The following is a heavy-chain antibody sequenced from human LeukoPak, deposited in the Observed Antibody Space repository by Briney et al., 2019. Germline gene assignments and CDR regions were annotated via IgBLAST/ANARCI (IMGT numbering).Heavy chain of an antibody. Sequence: ASVKVSCKASGYTFTSYGISWVRQAPGQGLEWMGWISAYNGNTNYAQKLQGRVTMTTDTSTSTAYMELRSLRSDDTAVYYCARDPSPLLFGKVVARPIPLDYWGQGTLVTVSS. CDR3: ARDPSPLLFGKVVARPIPLDY. CDR1: GYTFTSYG. CDR2: ISAYNGNT. J-gene: IGHJ4*02. D-gene: IGHD2-15*01. V-gene: IGHV1-18*01.